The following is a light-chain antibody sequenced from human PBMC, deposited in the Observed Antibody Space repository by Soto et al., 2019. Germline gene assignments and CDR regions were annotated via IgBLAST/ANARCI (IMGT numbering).Light chain of an antibody. J-gene: IGKJ5*01. Sequence: EIVMTQSPGTLSVSPGERATLSCRASQTIDTHLAWYQQKPGQAPRLLIYGASSRATGIPDRFSGSGSGTDFTLTISRLEPEDFAVYYCQERSNWITFGQGTRLEIK. CDR1: QTIDTH. CDR3: QERSNWIT. CDR2: GAS. V-gene: IGKV3D-20*02.